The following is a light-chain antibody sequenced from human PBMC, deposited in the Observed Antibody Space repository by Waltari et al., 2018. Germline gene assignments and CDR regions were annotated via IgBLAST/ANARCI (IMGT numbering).Light chain of an antibody. CDR2: HSS. Sequence: EIHMTQSLSSVSASVGDRVSMSCRASQDISTSLAWYQQKSGKAPSLLIYHSSTLQSGVLSRFSGAGTGTDFTLTINNLHPEDFATYFCQQGDTSPPTFGPGTKVELK. CDR1: QDISTS. CDR3: QQGDTSPPT. V-gene: IGKV1-12*01. J-gene: IGKJ1*01.